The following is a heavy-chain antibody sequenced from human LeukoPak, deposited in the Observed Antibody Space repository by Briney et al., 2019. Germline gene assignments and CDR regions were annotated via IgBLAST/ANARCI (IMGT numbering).Heavy chain of an antibody. V-gene: IGHV3-7*01. J-gene: IGHJ4*02. Sequence: GGSLRLSCAASGFTFSSYWMSWVRQAPGKGLEWVANIKQDGSEKYYVDSVEGRFTISRDNAKNSLYLQMNSLRAEDTAVYYCARDQYYYDSSGFPLDYWGQGTLVTVSS. CDR2: IKQDGSEK. CDR1: GFTFSSYW. CDR3: ARDQYYYDSSGFPLDY. D-gene: IGHD3-22*01.